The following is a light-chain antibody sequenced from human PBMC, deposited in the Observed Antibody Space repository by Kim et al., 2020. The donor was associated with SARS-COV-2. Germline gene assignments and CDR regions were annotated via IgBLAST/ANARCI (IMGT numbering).Light chain of an antibody. CDR1: KLGGTY. J-gene: IGLJ3*02. V-gene: IGLV3-1*01. CDR3: QAWDSSRV. Sequence: VTPGQPAASTCHGDKLGGTYICWNQQQPGQSPVLVMYQHYRRRSGIPERFSGSNSGTTATLTIGGNQPMDEADYYCQAWDSSRVFGGGTQLTVL. CDR2: QHY.